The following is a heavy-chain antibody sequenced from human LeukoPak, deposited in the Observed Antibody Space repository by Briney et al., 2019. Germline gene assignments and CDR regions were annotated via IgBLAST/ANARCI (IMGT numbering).Heavy chain of an antibody. Sequence: SETLSLTCTVSGGSVSRGSYYWSWIRQPPGKGLEWIGYTYYSGNSNYNPSLKSRVTISLDTSKNQFSLKLRSVTAADTAVFYCASLYCSRTSCYMDPWGQGTLVTVSS. CDR1: GGSVSRGSYY. V-gene: IGHV4-61*01. D-gene: IGHD2-2*02. CDR3: ASLYCSRTSCYMDP. CDR2: TYYSGNS. J-gene: IGHJ5*02.